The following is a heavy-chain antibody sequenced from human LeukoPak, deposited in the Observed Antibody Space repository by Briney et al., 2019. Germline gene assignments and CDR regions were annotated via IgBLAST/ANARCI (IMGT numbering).Heavy chain of an antibody. CDR1: GDSTNISTYY. Sequence: SETLSLTCTVSGDSTNISTYYWNWIRQPPGQGLEWIGSIHYSGSTYYNSSLQSRVTISVDTSKNQFSLKLTSVTAADTAVYYCARPGTQDQYYYYLDVWGKGTTVTVSS. V-gene: IGHV4-39*01. CDR3: ARPGTQDQYYYYLDV. D-gene: IGHD2-2*01. CDR2: IHYSGST. J-gene: IGHJ6*03.